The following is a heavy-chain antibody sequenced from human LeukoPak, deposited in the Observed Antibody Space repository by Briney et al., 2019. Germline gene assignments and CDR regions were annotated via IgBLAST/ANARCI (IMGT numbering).Heavy chain of an antibody. CDR3: TKKGYNWNSPYDY. CDR1: GFTFGDYA. D-gene: IGHD1-7*01. V-gene: IGHV3-49*04. Sequence: GGSLRLSCTTSGFTFGDYAMSWVRQAPGKGLEWVGFIRSKAYGGTTEYAASVKGRFTISRDDSKSIAYLQMNSLKTEDTAVYYCTKKGYNWNSPYDYWGQGTLVTVSS. CDR2: IRSKAYGGTT. J-gene: IGHJ4*02.